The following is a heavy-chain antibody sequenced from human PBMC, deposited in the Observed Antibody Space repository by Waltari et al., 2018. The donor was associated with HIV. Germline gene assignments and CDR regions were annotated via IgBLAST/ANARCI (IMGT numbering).Heavy chain of an antibody. V-gene: IGHV1-2*02. J-gene: IGHJ5*02. Sequence: QVQLVQSGAEVKKPGASVKVSCKASGYTFSAYYMPWVRQAPGQGLEWMGWINPNSGGTRYADKFQGRVTMTRDTSISTAYMELSRLRFDDTAVYYCARVFRGTVNYFDSRLGHWGQGTLVTVSS. CDR1: GYTFSAYY. CDR2: INPNSGGT. CDR3: ARVFRGTVNYFDSRLGH. D-gene: IGHD3-22*01.